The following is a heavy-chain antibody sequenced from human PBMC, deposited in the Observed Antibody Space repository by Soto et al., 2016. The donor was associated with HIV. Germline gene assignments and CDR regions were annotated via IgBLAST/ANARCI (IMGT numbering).Heavy chain of an antibody. Sequence: EVQLVETGGGLIQPGGSLRLSCAASGFTVSSNYMSWVRQAPGKGLEWVSVIYSGGSTYYADSVKGRFTISRDNSKNTLYLQMNSLRAEDTAVYYCTRDSGRWLQLGAFDIWGQGTMVTVSP. J-gene: IGHJ3*02. D-gene: IGHD5-12*01. CDR2: IYSGGST. CDR1: GFTVSSNY. V-gene: IGHV3-53*02. CDR3: TRDSGRWLQLGAFDI.